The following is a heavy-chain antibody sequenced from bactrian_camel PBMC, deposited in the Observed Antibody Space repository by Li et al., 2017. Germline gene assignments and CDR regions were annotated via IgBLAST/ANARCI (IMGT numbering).Heavy chain of an antibody. Sequence: HVQLVESGGGLVQAGGSLRLSCAASGFTQRDYNRYCMGWYRQAPGQAREGVAAIDVGNSISYADSVKGRFTVSKDNDKHILYLQMNDLKAEDTAMYYCAARGSSYRCLGTNGGRQGYSYWGQGTQVTVS. CDR3: AARGSSYRCLGTNGGRQGYSY. CDR2: IDVGNSIS. CDR1: GFTQRDYNRYC. D-gene: IGHD2*01. J-gene: IGHJ4*01. V-gene: IGHV3S1*01.